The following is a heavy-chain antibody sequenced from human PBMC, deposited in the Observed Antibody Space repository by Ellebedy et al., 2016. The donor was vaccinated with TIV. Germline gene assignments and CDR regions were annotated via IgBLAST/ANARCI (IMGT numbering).Heavy chain of an antibody. CDR3: ARSVEYTTAGTYYNVIES. CDR2: INNDGSST. D-gene: IGHD3-10*01. Sequence: GESLKISCAASRVTFRSYWMHWVRQAPGEGLVWVARINNDGSSTNYADSVKGRFTISRDNAESILYLQVNSLRDEDTAVYYCARSVEYTTAGTYYNVIESWGQGTLVTVSS. J-gene: IGHJ5*02. CDR1: RVTFRSYW. V-gene: IGHV3-74*01.